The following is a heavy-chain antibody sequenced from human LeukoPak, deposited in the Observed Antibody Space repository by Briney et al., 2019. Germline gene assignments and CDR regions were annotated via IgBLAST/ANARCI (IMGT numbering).Heavy chain of an antibody. CDR1: GYTFTGYY. V-gene: IGHV1-2*02. CDR3: ARDRGYCSSTSCYSLWFDP. Sequence: GASVKFSCKASGYTFTGYYMPWVRQAPGQGLEWMGWINPNSGGTNYAQKFQGRVTMTRDTSMSTAYMELSRLRSDDTAVYYCARDRGYCSSTSCYSLWFDPWGQGTLVTVSS. CDR2: INPNSGGT. D-gene: IGHD2-2*02. J-gene: IGHJ5*02.